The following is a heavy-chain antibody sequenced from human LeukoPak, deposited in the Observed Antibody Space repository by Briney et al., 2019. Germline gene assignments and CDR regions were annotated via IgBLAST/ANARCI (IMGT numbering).Heavy chain of an antibody. CDR1: GYSFTTYW. CDR3: ARLGGAAAGTYDY. V-gene: IGHV5-51*01. Sequence: GESLKISCKVSGYSFTTYWIGWVRQMPGKGLEWMGIIYPGDSDTRYSPSFQGQVTISADKSINTAYLQWSSLKASDTAMYYCARLGGAAAGTYDYWGQGTLVTVSS. J-gene: IGHJ4*02. CDR2: IYPGDSDT. D-gene: IGHD6-13*01.